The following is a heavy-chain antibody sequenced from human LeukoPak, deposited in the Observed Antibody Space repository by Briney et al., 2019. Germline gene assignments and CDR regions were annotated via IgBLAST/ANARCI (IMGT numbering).Heavy chain of an antibody. J-gene: IGHJ3*02. Sequence: ASVKVSCKASGGTFSSYAISWVRQAPGQGLEWMGRIIPIIGIANYAQKFQGRVTITADKSTSTAYMELSSLRSEDTAVYYCARSSGRLIAAAESNAFDIWGQGTMVTVSS. D-gene: IGHD6-13*01. CDR1: GGTFSSYA. V-gene: IGHV1-69*04. CDR3: ARSSGRLIAAAESNAFDI. CDR2: IIPIIGIA.